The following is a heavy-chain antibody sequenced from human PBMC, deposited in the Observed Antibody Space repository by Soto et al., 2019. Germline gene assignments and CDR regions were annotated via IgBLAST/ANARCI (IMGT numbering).Heavy chain of an antibody. J-gene: IGHJ6*02. D-gene: IGHD1-26*01. CDR3: ARGDGSYRHDYYYYGMDV. Sequence: GASVKVSCKASGYTFTSYGISWVRQAPGQGLEWMGWISAYNGNTNYAQKLQGRVTMATDTSTSTAYMELRSLRSDDTAVYYCARGDGSYRHDYYYYGMDVWGQGTTVTVSS. V-gene: IGHV1-18*01. CDR1: GYTFTSYG. CDR2: ISAYNGNT.